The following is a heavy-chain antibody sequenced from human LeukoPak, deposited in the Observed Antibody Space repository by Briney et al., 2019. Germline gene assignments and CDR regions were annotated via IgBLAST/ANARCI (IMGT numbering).Heavy chain of an antibody. CDR1: GYTFTSYD. Sequence: ASVKVSCKASGYTFTSYDINWVRQATGQGPEWMGWMNPNSGNTGYAQKFQGRVTMTRNTSISTAYMELSSLRSEDTAVYYCARGAIAVAGTYYYYYGMDVWGQGTTVTVSS. V-gene: IGHV1-8*01. J-gene: IGHJ6*02. CDR2: MNPNSGNT. D-gene: IGHD6-19*01. CDR3: ARGAIAVAGTYYYYYGMDV.